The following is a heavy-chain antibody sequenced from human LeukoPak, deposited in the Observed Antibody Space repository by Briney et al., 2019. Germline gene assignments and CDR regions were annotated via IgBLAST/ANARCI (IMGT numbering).Heavy chain of an antibody. Sequence: PSETLSLTCTVSGGSIGSHYWSWIRQPPGKGLEWIGYIYYSGSTDYNPSLKSRVTISVDTSKNQFSLKLSSMTAADTAVFYRARSILHSGGSCCWYYFDYWGQGALVTVSS. CDR3: ARSILHSGGSCCWYYFDY. J-gene: IGHJ4*02. CDR2: IYYSGST. D-gene: IGHD2-15*01. CDR1: GGSIGSHY. V-gene: IGHV4-59*11.